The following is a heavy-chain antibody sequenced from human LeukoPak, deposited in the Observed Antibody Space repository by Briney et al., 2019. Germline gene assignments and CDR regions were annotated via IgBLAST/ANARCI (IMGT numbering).Heavy chain of an antibody. J-gene: IGHJ4*02. D-gene: IGHD1-26*01. CDR2: ISGSGGST. CDR3: ATQGGSSGY. Sequence: PGGSLRLSCAASGFTFSNYAVSWVRQAPGKGLEWVSAISGSGGSTFYADSVKGRFTISRDNSKNTLYLQMNNLRAEDTAVYYCATQGGSSGYWGQGTLVTLSS. V-gene: IGHV3-23*01. CDR1: GFTFSNYA.